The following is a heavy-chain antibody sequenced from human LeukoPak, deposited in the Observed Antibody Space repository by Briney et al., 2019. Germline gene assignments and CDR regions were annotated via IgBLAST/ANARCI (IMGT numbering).Heavy chain of an antibody. V-gene: IGHV3-23*01. D-gene: IGHD5-12*01. CDR1: GFTFSSYA. CDR2: ISGSGGST. J-gene: IGHJ4*02. CDR3: ARLATRVVDY. Sequence: GGSLRLSCAASGFTFSSYAMSWVRQAPGKGLEWVSAISGSGGSTYYADSVKGRFTISRDNSKNTLYLQMNSLEASDTAMYYCARLATRVVDYWGQGTLVTVSS.